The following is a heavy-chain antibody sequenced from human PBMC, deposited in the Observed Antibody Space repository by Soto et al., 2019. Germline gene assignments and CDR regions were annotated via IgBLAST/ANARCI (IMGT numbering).Heavy chain of an antibody. Sequence: GGSLRLSCAASGFTFSDYYMSWIRQAPGKGLEWVSYISSSSSYTNYADSVKGRFTISRDNAKNSLYLQMNSLRAEDTVVYYCASARRTTGYYYYYGMDVWGQGTTVTVSS. D-gene: IGHD4-17*01. CDR3: ASARRTTGYYYYYGMDV. CDR2: ISSSSSYT. V-gene: IGHV3-11*06. CDR1: GFTFSDYY. J-gene: IGHJ6*02.